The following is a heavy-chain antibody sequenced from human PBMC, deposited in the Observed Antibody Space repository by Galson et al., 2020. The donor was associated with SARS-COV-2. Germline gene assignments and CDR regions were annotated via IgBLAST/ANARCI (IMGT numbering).Heavy chain of an antibody. V-gene: IGHV4-4*02. D-gene: IGHD3-22*01. Sequence: SEPLSLTCAVSGGSISSSNWWSWVRQPPGKGREWIGEIYHGGSTNYTPSLTSRVTISVDTSKNQFSLKLSSVTAADRAVYYCARDMSHYYDSSGYPGAFDIWAKGQWSPSLQ. CDR1: GGSISSSNW. CDR2: IYHGGST. J-gene: IGHJ3*02. CDR3: ARDMSHYYDSSGYPGAFDI.